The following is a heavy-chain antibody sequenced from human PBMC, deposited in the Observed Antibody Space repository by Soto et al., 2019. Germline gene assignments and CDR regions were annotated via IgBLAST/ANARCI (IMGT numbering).Heavy chain of an antibody. V-gene: IGHV1-18*01. CDR1: GFTFTTHG. CDR2: SSALNGYT. D-gene: IGHD5-12*01. Sequence: QVQVVQSGNEVKKPGASVKVSCKASGFTFTTHGFTWVRQAPGQGLEWMGWSSALNGYTNYAQNFQGRLTITTDSSTSTAYMELRSLRSDDTAVYYCASATSIASGLRNWGQGTLVTVSS. CDR3: ASATSIASGLRN. J-gene: IGHJ4*02.